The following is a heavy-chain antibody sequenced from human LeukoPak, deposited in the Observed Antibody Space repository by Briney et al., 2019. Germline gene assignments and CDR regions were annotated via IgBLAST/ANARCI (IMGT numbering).Heavy chain of an antibody. J-gene: IGHJ4*02. D-gene: IGHD5-24*01. CDR3: ARDNSDY. CDR1: GASISYSSYY. Sequence: RTSETLSLTCSVSGASISYSSYYWGWIRQPPGKGLEWIGSIYYSGNTYYNPSLKSRVTISVDTSKNQFSLKLSSVTAADTAVYYCARDNSDYWGQGTLVTVSS. V-gene: IGHV4-39*07. CDR2: IYYSGNT.